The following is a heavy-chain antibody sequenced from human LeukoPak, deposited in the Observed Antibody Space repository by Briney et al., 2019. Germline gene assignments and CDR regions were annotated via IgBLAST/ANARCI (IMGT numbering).Heavy chain of an antibody. J-gene: IGHJ3*02. CDR3: ARVVGGCCSGGTCQGGFDI. V-gene: IGHV3-7*05. Sequence: GGSLRLSCAASGFTFSSYWMTWVRQAPGKGLEWAASIKQDGSEKYYVDSVKGRFTISRDNAKNSLYLQMNSLRAEDTAVYYCARVVGGCCSGGTCQGGFDIWGQGTMVTVSS. CDR1: GFTFSSYW. CDR2: IKQDGSEK. D-gene: IGHD2-15*01.